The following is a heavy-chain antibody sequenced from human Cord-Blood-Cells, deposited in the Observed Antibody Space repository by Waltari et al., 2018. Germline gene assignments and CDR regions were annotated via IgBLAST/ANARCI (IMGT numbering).Heavy chain of an antibody. D-gene: IGHD7-27*01. CDR1: GGTFSSYA. V-gene: IGHV1-69*01. CDR3: AGARPTGDRDWYFDL. CDR2: SIPIFGTA. Sequence: QVQLVQSGAEVKKPGSSVKVSCKASGGTFSSYAISWVRQAPGQGLEWMGGSIPIFGTANDAQKFQGRVTITADESTSTAYMELSSLRSEDTAVYYCAGARPTGDRDWYFDLWGRGTLVTVSS. J-gene: IGHJ2*01.